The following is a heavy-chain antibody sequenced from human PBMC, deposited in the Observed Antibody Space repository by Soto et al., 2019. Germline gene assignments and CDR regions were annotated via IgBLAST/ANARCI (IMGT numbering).Heavy chain of an antibody. D-gene: IGHD1-7*01. CDR1: GFTFSSYE. V-gene: IGHV3-48*03. CDR2: ISSSGSTI. Sequence: PGGSLRLSCAASGFTFSSYEMNWVRQAPGKGLEWVSYISSSGSTIYYADSVKGRFTISRDNAKNSLYLQMNNLRAEDTAVYYCARVLELPAYYFDYWGQGTLVTVSS. CDR3: ARVLELPAYYFDY. J-gene: IGHJ4*02.